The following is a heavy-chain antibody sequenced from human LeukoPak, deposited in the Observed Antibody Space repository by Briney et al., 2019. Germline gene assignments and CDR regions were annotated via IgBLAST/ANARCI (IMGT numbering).Heavy chain of an antibody. CDR2: IYYGGST. CDR3: ARGADLSPGSSTSLWGKNYYYYYGMDV. V-gene: IGHV4-59*01. CDR1: GGSISSYY. J-gene: IGHJ6*02. Sequence: SETLSLTCTVSGGSISSYYWSWIRQPPGKGLEWIGYIYYGGSTNYNPSLKSRVTISVDTSKNQFSLKLSSVTAADTAVYYCARGADLSPGSSTSLWGKNYYYYYGMDVWGQGTTVTVSS. D-gene: IGHD2-2*01.